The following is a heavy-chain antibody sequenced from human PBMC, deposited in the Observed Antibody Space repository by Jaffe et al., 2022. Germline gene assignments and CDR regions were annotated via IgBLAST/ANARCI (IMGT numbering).Heavy chain of an antibody. CDR1: EYTFTGYY. V-gene: IGHV1-2*02. D-gene: IGHD1-26*01. Sequence: QVQLVQAGAEVKQPGASVKVSCRASEYTFTGYYIHWVRQAPGQGLEWMGWIHPNSGGTKYAQKFQGRVTMTRDTSISTAYMELSWLRSDDTAVYYCARDDASSSGSYYDYWGQGTLVTVSS. CDR3: ARDDASSSGSYYDY. CDR2: IHPNSGGT. J-gene: IGHJ4*02.